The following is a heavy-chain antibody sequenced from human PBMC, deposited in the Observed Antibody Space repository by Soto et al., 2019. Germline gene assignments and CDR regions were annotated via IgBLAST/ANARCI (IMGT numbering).Heavy chain of an antibody. CDR1: GFTLGSYV. J-gene: IGHJ4*02. Sequence: GGSLRLSCAASGFTLGSYVMSWARQAPGKGLEWVSAVSPNGQGIYYADSVSGRFTISRDFSKNTVFLHMDSLRAEDTAVYYCAKDRDYPRDYFHYWGQGTLVTVSS. V-gene: IGHV3-23*01. CDR2: VSPNGQGI. D-gene: IGHD3-10*01. CDR3: AKDRDYPRDYFHY.